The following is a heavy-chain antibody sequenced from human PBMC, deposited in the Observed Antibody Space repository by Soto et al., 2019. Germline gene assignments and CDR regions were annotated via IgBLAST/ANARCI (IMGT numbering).Heavy chain of an antibody. CDR1: GFTFSSYW. Sequence: PGGSLRLSCAASGFTFSSYWMHWVRQAPGKGLMWVSRIHNDGSTTRYADSVKGRFTISRDNAKNSLYLQMSSLRVEDTAVYYCARDGGSGSYYLPFDYWGQGTLVTVSS. CDR3: ARDGGSGSYYLPFDY. J-gene: IGHJ4*02. D-gene: IGHD3-10*01. V-gene: IGHV3-74*01. CDR2: IHNDGSTT.